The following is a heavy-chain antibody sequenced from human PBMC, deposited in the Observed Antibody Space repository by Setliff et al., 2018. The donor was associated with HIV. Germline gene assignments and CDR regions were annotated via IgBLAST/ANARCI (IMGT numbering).Heavy chain of an antibody. D-gene: IGHD3-10*01. V-gene: IGHV1-3*01. CDR2: INAGNGNT. CDR3: AMSMVRAPYDAFDI. J-gene: IGHJ3*02. Sequence: ASVKVSCKSSGDTFSSYPITWVRQAPGQGLEWMGWINAGNGNTKYSQNIQDRVTITRDTSISTAYLQWSSLKASDTAMYYCAMSMVRAPYDAFDIWGQGTMVTVSS. CDR1: GDTFSSYP.